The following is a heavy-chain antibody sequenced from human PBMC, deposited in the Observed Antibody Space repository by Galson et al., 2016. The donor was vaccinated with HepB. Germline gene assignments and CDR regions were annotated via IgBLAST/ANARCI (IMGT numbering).Heavy chain of an antibody. D-gene: IGHD3-16*01. J-gene: IGHJ6*02. CDR3: ARGRGITDRYFYFYYVMDV. Sequence: SLRLSCAASGFTFSSHAMYWVRQAPGKGLEWVATLSSDGSNKYYADSVRGQFSISRDNSNNTLSLQMNSLRPEDTAVYYCARGRGITDRYFYFYYVMDVWGQGTAVTVSS. CDR1: GFTFSSHA. V-gene: IGHV3-30-3*01. CDR2: LSSDGSNK.